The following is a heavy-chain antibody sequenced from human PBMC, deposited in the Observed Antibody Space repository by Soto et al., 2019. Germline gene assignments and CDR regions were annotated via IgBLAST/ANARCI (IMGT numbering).Heavy chain of an antibody. V-gene: IGHV4-59*01. Sequence: SETLSLTCTVSGGSISSYYWSWIRQPPGKGLEWIGYIYYSGSTNYNPSLKSRVTISVDTSKNQFSLKLSSVTAADTPVYYCSRFDYGDYPDAFDIWGQGTMVTVSS. CDR2: IYYSGST. CDR3: SRFDYGDYPDAFDI. D-gene: IGHD4-17*01. CDR1: GGSISSYY. J-gene: IGHJ3*02.